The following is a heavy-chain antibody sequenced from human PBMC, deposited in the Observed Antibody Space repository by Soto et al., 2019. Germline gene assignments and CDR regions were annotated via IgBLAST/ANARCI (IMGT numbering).Heavy chain of an antibody. V-gene: IGHV3-21*01. CDR3: ARAPGVPAAIDY. CDR1: GFTFSSYS. Sequence: EVQLVESGGGLVKPGGSLRLSCAASGFTFSSYSMNWVRQAPGKGLEWVSSISSSSSYIYYADSVKGRFTISRDNAKNSLYLQMNSLRAEDTAAYYCARAPGVPAAIDYWGQGTLVTVSS. J-gene: IGHJ4*02. D-gene: IGHD2-2*02. CDR2: ISSSSSYI.